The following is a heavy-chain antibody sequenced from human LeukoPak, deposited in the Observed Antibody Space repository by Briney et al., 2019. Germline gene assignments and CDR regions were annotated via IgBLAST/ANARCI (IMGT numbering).Heavy chain of an antibody. J-gene: IGHJ3*01. CDR3: AKETASGYGAFDV. CDR2: VSGSGGST. D-gene: IGHD3-22*01. CDR1: GFTFSSYA. V-gene: IGHV3-23*01. Sequence: GGSLRLSCAASGFTFSSYAMSWVRQAPGKGLEWVSGVSGSGGSTHYGGPVKGRFTISRDNSKNSVYLQMNSLRAEDTAVYYCAKETASGYGAFDVWGQGAMVTVSS.